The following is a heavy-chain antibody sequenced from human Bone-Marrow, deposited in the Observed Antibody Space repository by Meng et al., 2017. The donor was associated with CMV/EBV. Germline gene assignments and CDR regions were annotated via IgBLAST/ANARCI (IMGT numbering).Heavy chain of an antibody. Sequence: SETLSLTCAVYGGSFSGYYWSWIRQPPGKGLEWIGEINHSGSTNYNPTLKSRVTISVDKSKNQFFLRLNSVIAADTAVYYCVRAEGSLYYYYGMDVWGQGTTVTVSS. J-gene: IGHJ6*02. CDR2: INHSGST. CDR1: GGSFSGYY. CDR3: VRAEGSLYYYYGMDV. V-gene: IGHV4-34*01.